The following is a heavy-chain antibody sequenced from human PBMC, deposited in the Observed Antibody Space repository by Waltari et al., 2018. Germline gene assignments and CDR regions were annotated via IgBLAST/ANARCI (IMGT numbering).Heavy chain of an antibody. D-gene: IGHD2-21*02. J-gene: IGHJ4*02. CDR2: IRYDGSNK. CDR3: AKSGSGDEHIVVVTAIDY. V-gene: IGHV3-30*02. Sequence: QVQLVESGGGVVQPGGSLRLSCAASGFTFSSYGMHWVRPAPGQGLEWVAFIRYDGSNKYYADSVKGRFTISRDNSKNTLYLQMNSLRAEDTAVYYCAKSGSGDEHIVVVTAIDYWGQGTLVTVSS. CDR1: GFTFSSYG.